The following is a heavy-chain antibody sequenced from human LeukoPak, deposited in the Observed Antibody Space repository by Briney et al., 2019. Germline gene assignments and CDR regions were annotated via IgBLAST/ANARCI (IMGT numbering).Heavy chain of an antibody. D-gene: IGHD4-17*01. CDR2: ISSSGLTM. CDR3: ARRTTGDDY. J-gene: IGHJ4*02. V-gene: IGHV3-48*03. Sequence: HPGGSLRLSCAASGFTFSRYGMHWVRQAPGRGLEWVSYISSSGLTMYYADSVKGRFTISRDNAKNSLYLQMNSLRAEDTAVYYCARRTTGDDYWGQGTLVTVSS. CDR1: GFTFSRYG.